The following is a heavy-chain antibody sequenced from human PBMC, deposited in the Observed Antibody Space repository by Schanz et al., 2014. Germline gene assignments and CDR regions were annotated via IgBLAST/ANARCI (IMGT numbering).Heavy chain of an antibody. CDR1: GFTFSDHY. J-gene: IGHJ4*02. CDR3: ARRNFYDKSAAFDY. D-gene: IGHD3-9*01. V-gene: IGHV3-72*01. CDR2: ITNKPNNYNT. Sequence: EVQLVESGGGLVQPGGSLRLSCAASGFTFSDHYMDWVRQAPGKGLEWVGRITNKPNNYNTEYAASVKGRFTISRDESESSLYLQMDSLKTEDTAVYYCARRNFYDKSAAFDYWGQGSLXTVSS.